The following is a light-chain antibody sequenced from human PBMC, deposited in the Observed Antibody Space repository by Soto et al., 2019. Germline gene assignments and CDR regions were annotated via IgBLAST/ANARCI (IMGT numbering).Light chain of an antibody. Sequence: DIQMTQSPSTLSASVGDRVTITCRASQSISSWLAWYQQKPGKAPNLLIYAASSLQSGVPSRFSGSGSGTDYTLTISSLQPEDFATYYCQQSYRTPTFGQGTRLEIK. CDR1: QSISSW. CDR2: AAS. CDR3: QQSYRTPT. J-gene: IGKJ5*01. V-gene: IGKV1-39*01.